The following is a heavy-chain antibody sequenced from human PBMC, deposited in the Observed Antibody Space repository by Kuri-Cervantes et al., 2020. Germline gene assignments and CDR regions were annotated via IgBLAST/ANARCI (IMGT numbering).Heavy chain of an antibody. V-gene: IGHV3-43D*04. CDR2: ISWDGGST. CDR1: GFTFSSYG. D-gene: IGHD3-22*01. Sequence: GESLKISCAASGFTFSSYGMHWVRQAPGKGLEWVSLISWDGGSTYYADSVKGRFTISRDNSKNSLYLQMNSLRAEDTALYYCARTDYYDGSDYYPIDCWGQGTLVTVSS. CDR3: ARTDYYDGSDYYPIDC. J-gene: IGHJ4*02.